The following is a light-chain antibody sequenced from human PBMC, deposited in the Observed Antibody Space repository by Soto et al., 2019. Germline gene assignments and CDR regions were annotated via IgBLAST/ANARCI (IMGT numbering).Light chain of an antibody. CDR1: QSISNW. CDR2: KAS. CDR3: QQYNSYSEA. J-gene: IGKJ1*01. V-gene: IGKV1-5*03. Sequence: IPLILPPSTLPASVGDRVTITCRASQSISNWLAWYQQKPGKAPKLLIYKASTLKSGVPSRFSGSGSGTEFTLTISSLQPDDIATYYCQQYNSYSEAFGQGTKVEIK.